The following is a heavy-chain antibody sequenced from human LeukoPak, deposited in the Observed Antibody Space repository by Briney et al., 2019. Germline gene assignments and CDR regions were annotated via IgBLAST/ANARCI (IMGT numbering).Heavy chain of an antibody. CDR2: INTDGSST. CDR3: ARIYVWGSYRYSDY. Sequence: PGGSLRLSCAASGFTFSSYWMHWVRQAPGKGLVWVSRINTDGSSTSYADSVKGRFTISRDNAKNTLYLQMNSLRAEDTAVYYCARIYVWGSYRYSDYWGQGTLVTVSS. CDR1: GFTFSSYW. V-gene: IGHV3-74*01. D-gene: IGHD3-16*02. J-gene: IGHJ4*02.